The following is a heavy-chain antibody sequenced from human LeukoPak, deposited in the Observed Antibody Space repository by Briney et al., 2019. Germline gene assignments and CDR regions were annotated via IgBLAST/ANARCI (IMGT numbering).Heavy chain of an antibody. CDR2: MNPNSGNT. CDR1: GYTFTSYD. Sequence: GASVKVSCKASGYTFTSYDINWVRQATGQGLEWLGWMNPNSGNTGYAQKFQGRVTISRNTSTSTAYMEMSSLTSEDTAVYYCARGRDWLRWFDPWGQGTLVTVSS. V-gene: IGHV1-8*03. D-gene: IGHD3/OR15-3a*01. J-gene: IGHJ5*02. CDR3: ARGRDWLRWFDP.